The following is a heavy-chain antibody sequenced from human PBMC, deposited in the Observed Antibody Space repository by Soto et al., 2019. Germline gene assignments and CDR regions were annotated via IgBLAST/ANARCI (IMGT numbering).Heavy chain of an antibody. J-gene: IGHJ4*02. CDR1: GFTFSSYS. Sequence: XGSLSLSFAASGFTFSSYSMSWVRQAPGKGLEWVSGFRSSGDDGTTYYADSVKGRFTISRDDAKSELYLQMNSLRAEDTAVYYCARGGLEPFDYWGQGALVTVSS. D-gene: IGHD1-1*01. CDR2: FRSSGDDGTT. CDR3: ARGGLEPFDY. V-gene: IGHV3-23*01.